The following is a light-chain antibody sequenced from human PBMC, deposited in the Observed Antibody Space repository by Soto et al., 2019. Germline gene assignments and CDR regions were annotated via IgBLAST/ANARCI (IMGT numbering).Light chain of an antibody. J-gene: IGKJ5*01. CDR3: QQRSNWPIT. CDR1: QSVRSN. V-gene: IGKV3-11*01. CDR2: DAS. Sequence: EIVMTQSPVTLSVSAGERATLSCRARQSVRSNLAWYQQKPGQAPRLLIYDASNRATGIPARFSGSGSGTDFTLTISSLEPEDFAVYYCQQRSNWPITFGQGTRLEI.